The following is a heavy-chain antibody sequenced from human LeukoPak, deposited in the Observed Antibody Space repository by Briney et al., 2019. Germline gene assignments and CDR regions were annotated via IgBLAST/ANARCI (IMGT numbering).Heavy chain of an antibody. V-gene: IGHV3-23*01. CDR1: VFTFSNYA. D-gene: IGHD5-24*01. J-gene: IGHJ3*02. CDR3: AKAGGGMATMGTLGAFDI. CDR2: ISGSGGST. Sequence: GGSLRLSCAPSVFTFSNYAMSWVRQAPGGALEWVSVISGSGGSTFYADSVKGRFTISRDNSKNTLYLQINNLRAEDTAVYYCAKAGGGMATMGTLGAFDIWGQGTMVTVSS.